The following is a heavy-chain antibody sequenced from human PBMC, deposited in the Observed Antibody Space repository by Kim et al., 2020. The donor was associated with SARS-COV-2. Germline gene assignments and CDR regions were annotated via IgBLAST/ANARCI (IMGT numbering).Heavy chain of an antibody. Sequence: GGSLRLSCAASGFTFSSYAMSWVRQAPGKGLEWVSAISGSGGSTYYADSVKGRFTISRDNSKNTLYLQMNSLRAEDTAVYYCVFRGYSYGYDDYYYGMDVWGQGTTVTVSS. J-gene: IGHJ6*02. CDR3: VFRGYSYGYDDYYYGMDV. CDR2: ISGSGGST. D-gene: IGHD5-18*01. CDR1: GFTFSSYA. V-gene: IGHV3-23*01.